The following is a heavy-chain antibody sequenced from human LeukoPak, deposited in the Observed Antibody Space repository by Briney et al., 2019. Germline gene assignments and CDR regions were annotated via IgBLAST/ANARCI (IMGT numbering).Heavy chain of an antibody. V-gene: IGHV4-34*01. CDR1: GGSFSGYY. J-gene: IGHJ4*02. CDR2: INHSGST. CDR3: ASRSTSCDY. D-gene: IGHD2-2*01. Sequence: SGTLSLTCAVYGGSFSGYYWSWIRQPPGKGLEWIGEINHSGSTNYNPSLKSRVTISVDTSKNQFSLKLSSVTAADTAVYYCASRSTSCDYWGQGTLVTVSS.